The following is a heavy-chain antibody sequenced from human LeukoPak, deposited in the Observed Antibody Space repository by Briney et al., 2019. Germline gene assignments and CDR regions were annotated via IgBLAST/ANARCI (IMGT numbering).Heavy chain of an antibody. CDR1: GFTFSNAW. CDR3: ARHRAYSSSSPFDY. V-gene: IGHV4-59*08. CDR2: IYYTGST. D-gene: IGHD6-6*01. J-gene: IGHJ4*02. Sequence: GSLRLSCAASGFTFSNAWMSWVRQPPGKGLEWIGYIYYTGSTNYNPSLKSRVTMFVDMSKNQFSLRLSSVTAADTAVYYCARHRAYSSSSPFDYWGQGTLVTVSS.